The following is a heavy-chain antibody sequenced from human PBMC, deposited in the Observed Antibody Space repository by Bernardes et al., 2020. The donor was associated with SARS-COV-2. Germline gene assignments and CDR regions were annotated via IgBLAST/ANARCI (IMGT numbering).Heavy chain of an antibody. CDR3: ARVVSGPYVGADAFAV. Sequence: GRSLRLSCAASGFTFSSYAMSWFRQTPGKGLEWFSAINSAGTTYYADSVKGRFTAARDNSKNTLYLQMNSLTSEDTAVYYCARVVSGPYVGADAFAVWGRGTTVTVSS. J-gene: IGHJ3*01. CDR2: INSAGTT. D-gene: IGHD6-19*01. V-gene: IGHV3-23*01. CDR1: GFTFSSYA.